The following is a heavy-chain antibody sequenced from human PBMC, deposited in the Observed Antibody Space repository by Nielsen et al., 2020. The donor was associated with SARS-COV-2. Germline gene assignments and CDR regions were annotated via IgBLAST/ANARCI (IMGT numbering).Heavy chain of an antibody. V-gene: IGHV3-33*01. CDR3: ARATVYSSEPEDY. Sequence: GESLKISCAASGFTFSSYGMHWVRQAPSKGLEWVAVIWYDGSNKYYADSVKGRFTISRDNSKNTLYLQMNSLRAEDTAVYYCARATVYSSEPEDYWGQGTLVTVSS. CDR1: GFTFSSYG. D-gene: IGHD6-25*01. CDR2: IWYDGSNK. J-gene: IGHJ4*02.